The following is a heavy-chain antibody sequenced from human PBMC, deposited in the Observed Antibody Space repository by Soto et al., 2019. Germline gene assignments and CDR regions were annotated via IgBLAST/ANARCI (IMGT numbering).Heavy chain of an antibody. J-gene: IGHJ5*02. CDR3: ARDPYSSPSRDWFYL. Sequence: EVQLVESGGGLVKPGGSLRLSCAASGFTFSSYSMNWVRQAPGKGLEWVSSISSSSSYIYYADSVKGRFTISRENAKNSLQRQMNSLRAEDTAVYYCARDPYSSPSRDWFYLWGQGTLVTVSS. V-gene: IGHV3-21*01. D-gene: IGHD6-13*01. CDR2: ISSSSSYI. CDR1: GFTFSSYS.